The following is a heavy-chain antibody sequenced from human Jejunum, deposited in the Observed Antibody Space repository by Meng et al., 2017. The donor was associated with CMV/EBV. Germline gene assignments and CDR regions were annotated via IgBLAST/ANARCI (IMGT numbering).Heavy chain of an antibody. CDR2: ISRSGDRT. CDR1: GFTFENYA. Sequence: SGFTFENYAVSWVRQAPGKGLEWVLGISRSGDRTYAAGSVKGRFTISRDNSRNTLYLQMNGLRVEDTAVYYCAKDFGGDYNFYWFFDLWGRGSLVTVSS. J-gene: IGHJ2*01. V-gene: IGHV3-23*01. D-gene: IGHD2-21*01. CDR3: AKDFGGDYNFYWFFDL.